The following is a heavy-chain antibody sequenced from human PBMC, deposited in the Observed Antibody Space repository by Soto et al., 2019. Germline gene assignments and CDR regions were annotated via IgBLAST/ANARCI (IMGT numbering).Heavy chain of an antibody. J-gene: IGHJ6*03. V-gene: IGHV4-34*01. CDR3: AREPRFRHSNYYYYYYMDV. D-gene: IGHD4-4*01. Sequence: QVQLQQWGAGLLKPSETLSLTCAVYGGSFSGYYWSWIRQPPGKGLEWIGEINHSGSTNYNPSLKSRVTISVDTSKNQFSLKLSSVPAADTAVYYCAREPRFRHSNYYYYYYMDVWGKGTTVTVSS. CDR1: GGSFSGYY. CDR2: INHSGST.